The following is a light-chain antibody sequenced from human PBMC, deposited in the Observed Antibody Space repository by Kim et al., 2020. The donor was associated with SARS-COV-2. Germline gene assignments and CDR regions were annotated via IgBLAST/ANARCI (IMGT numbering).Light chain of an antibody. Sequence: SPGDRATLSCSASQSISGNYLAWYQQKPGQAPRLLIYSASTRATGIPDRFSGSGSGTDFTLTINRLEPEDFAVYYCQQFGDSPRTFGQGTKVDIK. CDR1: QSISGNY. J-gene: IGKJ1*01. V-gene: IGKV3-20*01. CDR3: QQFGDSPRT. CDR2: SAS.